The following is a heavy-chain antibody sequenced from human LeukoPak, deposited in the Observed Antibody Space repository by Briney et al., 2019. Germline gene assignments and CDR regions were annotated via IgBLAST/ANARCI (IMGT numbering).Heavy chain of an antibody. CDR3: AKINNDDDY. D-gene: IGHD1/OR15-1a*01. J-gene: IGHJ4*02. CDR2: ISPDGNIG. CDR1: GFTFSSYA. V-gene: IGHV3-30*18. Sequence: GGSLRLSCAASGFTFSSYAMSWVRQAPGKGLEWVAAISPDGNIGYYTDSVKGRFTISRDNSKNMIYLQMNSLRGEDSAVYYCAKINNDDDYWGQGTLVTVSS.